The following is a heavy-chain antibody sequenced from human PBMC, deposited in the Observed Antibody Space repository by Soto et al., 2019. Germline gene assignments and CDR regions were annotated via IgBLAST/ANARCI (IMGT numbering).Heavy chain of an antibody. CDR3: TRDMIYGSERSSYYYAMDV. J-gene: IGHJ6*02. CDR1: GASTNGSNW. V-gene: IGHV4-4*02. D-gene: IGHD3-10*01. CDR2: IYHSGST. Sequence: QVQLQESGPGLVKPSGTLSLTCAVSGASTNGSNWWSWVRQPPGKGLEWIGEIYHSGSTNYNPSLMSRLTISVDRSKNQLSLKLRSVTAADTAVYYCTRDMIYGSERSSYYYAMDVWGRGTTVTVSS.